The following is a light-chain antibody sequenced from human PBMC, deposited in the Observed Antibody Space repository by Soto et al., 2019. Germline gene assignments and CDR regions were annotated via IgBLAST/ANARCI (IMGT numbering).Light chain of an antibody. CDR2: GAS. CDR3: QQYNSWPLT. V-gene: IGKV3-15*01. Sequence: EIVMTQSPVTLSVSPGERATLSCRASQSVNTNLAWYQQKPGQPFRLLIFGASTRATGIPARFSGGGSGTEVALTISSLPSENFAVYYCQQYNSWPLTFGGGTKVEIK. J-gene: IGKJ4*01. CDR1: QSVNTN.